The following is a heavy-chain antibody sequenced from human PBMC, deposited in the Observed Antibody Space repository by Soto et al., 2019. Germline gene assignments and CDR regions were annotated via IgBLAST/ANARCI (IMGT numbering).Heavy chain of an antibody. CDR3: ARGLIVGATIPSGHDY. CDR1: GGTFSSYA. D-gene: IGHD1-26*01. J-gene: IGHJ4*02. V-gene: IGHV1-69*01. CDR2: IIPIFGTA. Sequence: KVSCKASGGTFSSYAISWVRQAPGQGLEWMGGIIPIFGTANYAQKFQGRVTITADESTSTAYMELSSLRSEDTAVYYCARGLIVGATIPSGHDYWGQGTLVTAPQ.